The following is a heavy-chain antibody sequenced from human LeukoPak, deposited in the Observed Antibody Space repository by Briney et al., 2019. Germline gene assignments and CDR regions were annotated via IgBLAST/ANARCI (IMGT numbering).Heavy chain of an antibody. D-gene: IGHD6-13*01. CDR3: AKDPIAVAGNFDY. J-gene: IGHJ4*02. CDR2: ISWNSGSI. Sequence: GRSLRLSCAASGFTFDDYAMHWVRQAPGKGLEWVSGISWNSGSIGYADSVKGRFTISRDNAKNSLYLQMNSLRAEDTALYYCAKDPIAVAGNFDYWGQGTLVTVSS. V-gene: IGHV3-9*01. CDR1: GFTFDDYA.